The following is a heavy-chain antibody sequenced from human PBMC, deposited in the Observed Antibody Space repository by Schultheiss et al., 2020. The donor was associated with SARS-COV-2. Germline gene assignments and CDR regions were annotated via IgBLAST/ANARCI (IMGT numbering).Heavy chain of an antibody. V-gene: IGHV4-61*02. Sequence: SETLSLTCTVSGGSISSGSYYWSWIRQPAGKGLEWIGRIYTSGSTNYNPSLKSRVTISVDTSKNQFSLKLSSVTAADTAVYYCAAGSGVLPLDVWGQGTTVTVSS. D-gene: IGHD2-8*01. CDR1: GGSISSGSYY. J-gene: IGHJ6*02. CDR2: IYTSGST. CDR3: AAGSGVLPLDV.